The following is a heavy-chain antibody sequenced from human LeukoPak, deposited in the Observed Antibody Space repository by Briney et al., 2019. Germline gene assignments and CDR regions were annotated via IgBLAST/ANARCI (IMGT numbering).Heavy chain of an antibody. CDR1: GYTFTGYY. CDR2: INPNTGGT. D-gene: IGHD6-13*01. J-gene: IGHJ6*02. CDR3: ARDFRITAAGTGYYYGMDV. V-gene: IGHV1-2*02. Sequence: GASVKVSCKASGYTFTGYYMHWVRQAPGQGLGWMGWINPNTGGTNYAQKFQGRVTMTRDTSISTAYMELRRLRSDDTAVYYCARDFRITAAGTGYYYGMDVWGQGTTVTVSS.